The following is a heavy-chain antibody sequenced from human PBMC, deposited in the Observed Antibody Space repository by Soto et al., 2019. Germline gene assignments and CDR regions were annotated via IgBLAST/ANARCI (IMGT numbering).Heavy chain of an antibody. CDR2: MNPNSGNT. D-gene: IGHD3-22*01. J-gene: IGHJ6*02. Sequence: AASVKVSCKASGYTFTSYDINWVRQATGQGLEWMGWMNPNSGNTGYAQKFQGRVTMTRNTSISTAYMDLSSLRSEDTAVYYCARDWSYYYDSSGSFYHYGMDVWGQGTTVTVSS. CDR1: GYTFTSYD. CDR3: ARDWSYYYDSSGSFYHYGMDV. V-gene: IGHV1-8*01.